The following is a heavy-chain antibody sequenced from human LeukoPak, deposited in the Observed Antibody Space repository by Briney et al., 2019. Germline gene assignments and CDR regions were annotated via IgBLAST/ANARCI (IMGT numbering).Heavy chain of an antibody. D-gene: IGHD2-15*01. Sequence: GGSLRLSCAASGFTFSTYAMNWVRQAPGKGLEWVSVVSGSSDSTYYADSMKGRFTISRDNSKNTLYLQMNSLRAEDTAVYYCAKGSGGSCYSKSDYWGQGTLVTVSS. V-gene: IGHV3-23*01. CDR2: VSGSSDST. J-gene: IGHJ4*02. CDR3: AKGSGGSCYSKSDY. CDR1: GFTFSTYA.